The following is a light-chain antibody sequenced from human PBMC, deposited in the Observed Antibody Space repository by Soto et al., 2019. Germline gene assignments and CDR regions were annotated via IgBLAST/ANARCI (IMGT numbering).Light chain of an antibody. CDR2: ANT. CDR1: SSYIGAGYD. J-gene: IGLJ2*01. V-gene: IGLV1-40*01. CDR3: QSYDDSLGGHVI. Sequence: QSVLTQPPSVSGAPGQRVTISCTGSSSYIGAGYDVHWYQQLPGTAPKLLIYANTNRPSGVPDRFSSSKSGTSASLAITGLQAEDEADYYCQSYDDSLGGHVIFGGGTKLTVL.